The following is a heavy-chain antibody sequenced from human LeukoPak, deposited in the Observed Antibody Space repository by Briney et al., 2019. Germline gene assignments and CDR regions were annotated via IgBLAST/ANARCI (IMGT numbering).Heavy chain of an antibody. Sequence: ASVKVSCKASGYTFTGYYMHWVRQAPGQGLEWMGWINPNSGGTNYAQKFQGRVTMTRDTSISTAYMELSRLRPDDTAVYYCARDLVAVHYYDSSGYYYYGMDVWGQGTTVTVSS. D-gene: IGHD3-22*01. V-gene: IGHV1-2*02. CDR2: INPNSGGT. CDR1: GYTFTGYY. J-gene: IGHJ6*02. CDR3: ARDLVAVHYYDSSGYYYYGMDV.